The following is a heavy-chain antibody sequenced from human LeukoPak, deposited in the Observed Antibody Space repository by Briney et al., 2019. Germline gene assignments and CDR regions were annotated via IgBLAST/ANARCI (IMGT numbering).Heavy chain of an antibody. J-gene: IGHJ6*02. Sequence: GGSLRLSCAASGFTFSSYAMHWVRQAPGKGLEWVAVISYDGSNKYYADSVKGRFTISRDNSKNTLYLQMNSLRAEDTAVYYCARGTRYSSGWYDFYYYYGMDVWGQGTTVTVSS. CDR1: GFTFSSYA. CDR3: ARGTRYSSGWYDFYYYYGMDV. D-gene: IGHD6-19*01. CDR2: ISYDGSNK. V-gene: IGHV3-30-3*01.